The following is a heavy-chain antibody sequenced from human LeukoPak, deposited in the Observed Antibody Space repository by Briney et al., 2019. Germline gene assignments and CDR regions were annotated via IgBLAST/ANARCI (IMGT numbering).Heavy chain of an antibody. J-gene: IGHJ6*03. CDR2: IKEDGSEK. V-gene: IGHV3-7*01. CDR3: ARAYSERYGLGYYYMDV. CDR1: GFTFSGYW. Sequence: GGSLRLSCEASGFTFSGYWMTWVRQAPGKGLEWVANIKEDGSEKNYVDSVKGRFTISRDNAKNSVFLQMNSLRAEDTAVYYCARAYSERYGLGYYYMDVWGKGTTVTISS. D-gene: IGHD1-26*01.